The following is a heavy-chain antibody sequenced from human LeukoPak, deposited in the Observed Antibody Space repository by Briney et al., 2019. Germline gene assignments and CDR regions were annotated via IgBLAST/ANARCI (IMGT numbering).Heavy chain of an antibody. D-gene: IGHD3-10*01. CDR1: GFTFSGYT. CDR2: ISFDGSNK. V-gene: IGHV3-30-3*01. J-gene: IGHJ4*02. CDR3: ARDTLGE. Sequence: GGSLRLSCAVSGFTFSGYTMHWVRQAPGKGLEWVAVISFDGSNKYYEDSVKGRFTISRDNSKNTLYLQMNSLRPDDTAIYYCARDTLGEWGQGTLVTVSS.